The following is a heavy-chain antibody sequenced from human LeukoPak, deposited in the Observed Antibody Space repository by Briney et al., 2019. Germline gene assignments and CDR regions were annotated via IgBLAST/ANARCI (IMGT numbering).Heavy chain of an antibody. Sequence: PGGSLRLSRAASGFTFSSYAMSWVRQAPGKRLEWVSGISDSGGRTYYADSVKGRFTISRDNSKNTLYLQMNSLRAEDTAVYYCAKGGSGSSSDYWGQGTLVTVSS. J-gene: IGHJ4*02. CDR3: AKGGSGSSSDY. CDR2: ISDSGGRT. CDR1: GFTFSSYA. V-gene: IGHV3-23*01. D-gene: IGHD3-10*01.